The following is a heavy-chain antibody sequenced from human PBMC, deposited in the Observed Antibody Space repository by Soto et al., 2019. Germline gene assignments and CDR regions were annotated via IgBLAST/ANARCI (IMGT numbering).Heavy chain of an antibody. CDR3: ARDSYCSGGGCYSGYYYGMDV. CDR1: GGTFSSYA. D-gene: IGHD2-15*01. J-gene: IGHJ6*02. Sequence: SVKVSCEASGGTFSSYASSWVRQAPGQGLEWMGGIIPIFGTANYAQKFQGRVTITADESTSTAYMELSSLRSEDTAVYYCARDSYCSGGGCYSGYYYGMDVWGQGTTVTVSS. V-gene: IGHV1-69*13. CDR2: IIPIFGTA.